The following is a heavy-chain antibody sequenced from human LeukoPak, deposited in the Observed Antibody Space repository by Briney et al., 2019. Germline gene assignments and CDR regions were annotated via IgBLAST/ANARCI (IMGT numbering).Heavy chain of an antibody. Sequence: SETLSLTCTVSGGSMNNYFWTWIRQSPGKGLEWLGNLYYSASSNYNPSLSANYNPALKSRLTISMDTSNTQFTLSLQSVTAADTALYYCARDTYYYDSSGYHLDYWGQGTLVTVSS. CDR1: GGSMNNYF. V-gene: IGHV4-4*08. CDR3: ARDTYYYDSSGYHLDY. D-gene: IGHD3-22*01. J-gene: IGHJ4*02. CDR2: LYYSASS.